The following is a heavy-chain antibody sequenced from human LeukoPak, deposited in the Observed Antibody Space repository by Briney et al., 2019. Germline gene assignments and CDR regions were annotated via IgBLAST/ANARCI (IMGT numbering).Heavy chain of an antibody. CDR3: ARDSSSWYSSVNL. V-gene: IGHV3-21*01. CDR2: ISSSSSYI. D-gene: IGHD6-13*01. Sequence: PGGSLRLSCAASGFTFSSYSMNWVRQAPGKGLEWVSSISSSSSYIYYADSVKGRFTISRDNAKNSLYLQMSSLRAEDTAVYYCARDSSSWYSSVNLWGQGTLVTVSS. CDR1: GFTFSSYS. J-gene: IGHJ5*02.